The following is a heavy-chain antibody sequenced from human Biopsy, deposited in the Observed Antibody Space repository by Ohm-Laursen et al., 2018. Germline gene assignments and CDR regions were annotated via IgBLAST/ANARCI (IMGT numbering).Heavy chain of an antibody. J-gene: IGHJ6*02. V-gene: IGHV3-21*04. Sequence: LSLTCASSGFTFSSYTMTWVRQAPGRGLEWVSSISSTSDYIYYADSVKGRFTISRDSTKNSLYLQMNSLRADDTAVYYCARDTRWSPYHMDVWGQGTTVTVSS. CDR2: ISSTSDYI. CDR3: ARDTRWSPYHMDV. CDR1: GFTFSSYT. D-gene: IGHD4-23*01.